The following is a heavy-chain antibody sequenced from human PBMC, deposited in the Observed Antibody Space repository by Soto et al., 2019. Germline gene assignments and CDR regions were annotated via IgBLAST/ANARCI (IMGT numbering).Heavy chain of an antibody. CDR2: IGGTSGST. CDR1: GFIFSNFV. D-gene: IGHD3-10*01. J-gene: IGHJ2*01. CDR3: VKRRGEGYFDL. Sequence: EVQLLESGGGLVQPGGFLRLSCEAYGFIFSNFVMGWVRRAPGKGLEWVSAIGGTSGSTYYADSVKGRFIIPRDNSKDTLSLHMNSLGAEDTALYYCVKRRGEGYFDLWGRGTLVTVSS. V-gene: IGHV3-23*01.